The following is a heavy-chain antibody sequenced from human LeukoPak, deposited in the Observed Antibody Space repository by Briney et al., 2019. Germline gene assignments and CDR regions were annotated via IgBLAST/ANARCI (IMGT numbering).Heavy chain of an antibody. V-gene: IGHV3-23*01. Sequence: GGSLRLSCAASGFTFSSYAMSWVRQAPGKGLEWVSAISGSGGSTYYADSVKGRFTISRDNSKNTLYLQMNSLRSEDTAVYYCASSHVLRYFDWLLPFDYWGQGTLVTVSS. CDR3: ASSHVLRYFDWLLPFDY. CDR2: ISGSGGST. J-gene: IGHJ4*02. CDR1: GFTFSSYA. D-gene: IGHD3-9*01.